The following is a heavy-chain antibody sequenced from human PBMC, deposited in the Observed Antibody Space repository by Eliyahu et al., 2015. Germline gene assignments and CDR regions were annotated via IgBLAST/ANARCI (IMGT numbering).Heavy chain of an antibody. D-gene: IGHD2-15*01. J-gene: IGHJ4*02. CDR1: GFTFSSYW. Sequence: VQPGGSLRLSCAASGFTFSSYWMSWVRQAPGKGLEWVANIKQDGSEKYYVDSVKGRFTISRDNAKNSLYLQMNSLRAQGPAVYYLSRDLGGRCSGGSCYPRASDYWGQGTLVTVSS. CDR2: IKQDGSEK. CDR3: SRDLGGRCSGGSCYPRASDY. V-gene: IGHV3-7*01.